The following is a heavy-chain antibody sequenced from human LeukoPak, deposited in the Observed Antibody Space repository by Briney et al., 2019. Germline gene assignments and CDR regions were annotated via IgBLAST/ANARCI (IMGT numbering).Heavy chain of an antibody. CDR2: IYYSGST. D-gene: IGHD5-18*01. V-gene: IGHV4-31*02. Sequence: WVRQHPGKGLEWIGYIYYSGSTYYNPSLKSRVTISVDTSKNQFSLKLSSVTAADTAVYYCARDLLVDTAVDVWGKGTTVTVSS. CDR3: ARDLLVDTAVDV. J-gene: IGHJ6*04.